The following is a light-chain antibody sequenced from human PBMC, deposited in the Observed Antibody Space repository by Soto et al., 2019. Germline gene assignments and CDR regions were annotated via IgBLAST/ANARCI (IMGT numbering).Light chain of an antibody. CDR2: STD. CDR1: SSNIGSNT. CDR3: AAWDDTLHGWV. V-gene: IGLV1-44*01. J-gene: IGLJ3*02. Sequence: QSVLTQPPSASGTPGPRVTISCSGSSSNIGSNTVNWYQQLPGTAPKLLIYSTDQRPSGVPDRFSGSRSGTSASLAISGLHSGDEADYYCAAWDDTLHGWVFGGGTKVTVL.